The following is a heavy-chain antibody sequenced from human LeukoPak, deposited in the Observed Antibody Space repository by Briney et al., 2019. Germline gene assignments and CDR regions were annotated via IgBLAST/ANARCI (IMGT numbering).Heavy chain of an antibody. CDR3: GKDRHSSGWSSLDY. CDR2: ISWNSGSI. J-gene: IGHJ4*02. V-gene: IGHV3-9*03. CDR1: GFTFDDYA. D-gene: IGHD6-19*01. Sequence: GRSLRLSCAASGFTFDDYAMHWVPEAPGKGLEWVSGISWNSGSIGYADSVKGRFTISRDNAKNSLYLQMNSLRAEDMASYYCGKDRHSSGWSSLDYWGQGTLLTVSS.